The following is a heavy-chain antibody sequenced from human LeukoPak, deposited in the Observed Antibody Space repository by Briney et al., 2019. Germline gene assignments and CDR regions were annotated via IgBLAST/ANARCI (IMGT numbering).Heavy chain of an antibody. D-gene: IGHD3-3*01. CDR3: ARAAYVFWSGYYFDY. CDR1: GYTFTSYG. V-gene: IGHV1-18*01. Sequence: GASVKVSCEASGYTFTSYGISWVRQAPGQGLEWMGWISAYNGNTNYAQKLQGRVTMTTDTSTSTAYMELRSLRSDDTAVYYCARAAYVFWSGYYFDYWGQGTLVTVSS. CDR2: ISAYNGNT. J-gene: IGHJ4*02.